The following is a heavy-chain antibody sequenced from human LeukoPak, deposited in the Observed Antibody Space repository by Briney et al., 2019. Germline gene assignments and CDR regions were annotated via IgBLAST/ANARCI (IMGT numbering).Heavy chain of an antibody. CDR3: ARVGTLDRGYWYFDL. V-gene: IGHV3-30*02. CDR2: IRYDGSNK. Sequence: GSLRLSCAASGFTFSSYGMHWVRQAPGKGLEWVAFIRYDGSNKYYADSVKGRFTISRDNSKNTLYLQMNSLRVEDTAVYYCARVGTLDRGYWYFDLWGRGTQVTVSS. D-gene: IGHD1-1*01. J-gene: IGHJ2*01. CDR1: GFTFSSYG.